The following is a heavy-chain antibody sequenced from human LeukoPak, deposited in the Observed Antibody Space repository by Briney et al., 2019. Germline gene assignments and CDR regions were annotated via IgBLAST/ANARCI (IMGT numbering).Heavy chain of an antibody. CDR2: IKQDGSEK. Sequence: GGSLRLSCAASGFTFSSYWMSWVRQAPGKGLEWVANIKQDGSEKYYVDSVKGRFTISRDNAKNSLYLQMNSLRAEDTAVYYCARVVIPSLKDQLLYRGIFRFDPWGQGTLVTVSS. D-gene: IGHD2-2*02. CDR1: GFTFSSYW. CDR3: ARVVIPSLKDQLLYRGIFRFDP. J-gene: IGHJ5*02. V-gene: IGHV3-7*01.